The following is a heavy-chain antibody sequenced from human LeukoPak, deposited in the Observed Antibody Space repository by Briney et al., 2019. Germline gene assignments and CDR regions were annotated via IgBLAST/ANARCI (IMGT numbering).Heavy chain of an antibody. D-gene: IGHD6-19*01. CDR1: GYTFTSYG. CDR2: INPNSGGT. V-gene: IGHV1-2*02. J-gene: IGHJ4*02. Sequence: ASVKVSCKASGYTFTSYGISWVRQAPGQGLEWMGWINPNSGGTNYAQKFQGRVTMTRDTSITTAYMELSRLTSDDTAVYYCAKDVAAVAGQGYECFDYWGQGTLVTVSS. CDR3: AKDVAAVAGQGYECFDY.